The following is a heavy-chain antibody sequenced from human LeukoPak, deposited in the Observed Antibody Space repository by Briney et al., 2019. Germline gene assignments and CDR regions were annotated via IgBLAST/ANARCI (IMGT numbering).Heavy chain of an antibody. J-gene: IGHJ4*02. CDR1: GFTFSSYG. CDR3: ARVRGYSGYGALVY. D-gene: IGHD5-12*01. V-gene: IGHV3-33*01. CDR2: IWYDGSNK. Sequence: GGSLRLSCAASGFTFSSYGMHWVRQAPGKGLEWVAVIWYDGSNKYYADSVKGRFTISRDNSKNTLYLQMNSLRAEDTAEYYCARVRGYSGYGALVYWGQGTLVTVSS.